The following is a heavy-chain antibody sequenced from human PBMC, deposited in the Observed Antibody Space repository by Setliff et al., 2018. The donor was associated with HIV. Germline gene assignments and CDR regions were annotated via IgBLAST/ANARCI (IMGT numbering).Heavy chain of an antibody. CDR3: ARNSFPRAVTGTGPLFDY. CDR2: ISAYNGDT. CDR1: GYTFTSYG. V-gene: IGHV1-18*01. J-gene: IGHJ4*02. D-gene: IGHD6-19*01. Sequence: SVKVSCKASGYTFTSYGISWLRQAPGQGLEWMGWISAYNGDTQSTQRFQGRVTMTTDTSTNTAYMEVRSLRSDDTAVYYCARNSFPRAVTGTGPLFDYWGQGTLVTVSS.